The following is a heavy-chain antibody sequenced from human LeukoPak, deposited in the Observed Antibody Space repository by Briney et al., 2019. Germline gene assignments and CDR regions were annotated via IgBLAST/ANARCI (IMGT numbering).Heavy chain of an antibody. J-gene: IGHJ4*02. CDR3: ARVERYYYDSSGYYYFDY. CDR1: GYTFTGYY. Sequence: ASVKVSCKASGYTFTGYYMHWVRQAPGQGLEWMGWINPNSGGTNYAQKLQGRVTMTTDTSTSTAYMELRSLRSDDTAVYYCARVERYYYDSSGYYYFDYWGQGTLVTVSS. CDR2: INPNSGGT. D-gene: IGHD3-22*01. V-gene: IGHV1-2*02.